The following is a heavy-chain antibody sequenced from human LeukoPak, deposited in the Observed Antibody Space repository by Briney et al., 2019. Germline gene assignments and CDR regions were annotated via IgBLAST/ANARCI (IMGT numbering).Heavy chain of an antibody. Sequence: ASVKVSCKASGFTFTAYYIHWVRQAPGQGLEWMGWINPNTGDTNFAQKFQGRVAMTRDTSLSTAYMDLSRLTSDDTAVYYCARDWPGISLHFDLWGRGTLITVSS. CDR2: INPNTGDT. CDR3: ARDWPGISLHFDL. D-gene: IGHD2-15*01. V-gene: IGHV1-2*02. J-gene: IGHJ2*01. CDR1: GFTFTAYY.